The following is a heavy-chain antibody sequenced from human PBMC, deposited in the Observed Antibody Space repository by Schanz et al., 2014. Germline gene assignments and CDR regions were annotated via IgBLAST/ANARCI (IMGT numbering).Heavy chain of an antibody. CDR3: VRAPHYGSGRPLDY. V-gene: IGHV1-46*03. J-gene: IGHJ4*02. CDR1: GYTFTTYY. CDR2: INPTGGST. D-gene: IGHD3-10*01. Sequence: QVQLVQSGAEVKKPGASVKVYCKASGYTFTTYYLHWVRQAPGQGLEWMGIINPTGGSTTYAEKFLRRFTMTSDTSTSTVYMELSRLRSEDMAVYYCVRAPHYGSGRPLDYWGQGTLVTVSS.